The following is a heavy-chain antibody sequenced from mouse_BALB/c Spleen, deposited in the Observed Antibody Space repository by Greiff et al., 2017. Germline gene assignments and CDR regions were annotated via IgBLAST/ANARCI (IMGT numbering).Heavy chain of an antibody. D-gene: IGHD2-1*01. J-gene: IGHJ3*01. CDR1: GFSLTSYG. CDR2: IWRGGST. V-gene: IGHV2-5-1*01. CDR3: AKKGDYGNYEAWFAY. Sequence: QVQLQQSGPSLVQPSQSLSITCTVSGFSLTSYGVHWVRQSPGKGLEWLGVIWRGGSTDYNAAFMSRLSITKDNSKSQVFFKMNSLQADDTAIYYCAKKGDYGNYEAWFAYWGQGTLVTVSA.